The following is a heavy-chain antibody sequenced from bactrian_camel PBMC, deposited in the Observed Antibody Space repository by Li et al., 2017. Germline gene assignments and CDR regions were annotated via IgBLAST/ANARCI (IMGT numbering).Heavy chain of an antibody. Sequence: QLVESGGGSVQAGGSLRLSCEFSEYTYSSNCMTWFRQVPGKEREGVAATYQGGTRTYYIDSVKGRFTISRDNAKDTVYLQMNNLQPEDTAMYYCAADVGSMSGNCQPNYWGQGTQVTVS. CDR1: EYTYSSNC. J-gene: IGHJ4*01. CDR2: TYQGGTRT. V-gene: IGHV3S25*01. D-gene: IGHD6*01. CDR3: AADVGSMSGNCQPNY.